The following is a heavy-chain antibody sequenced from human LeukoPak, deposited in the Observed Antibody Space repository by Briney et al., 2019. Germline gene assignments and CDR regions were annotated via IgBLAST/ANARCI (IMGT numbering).Heavy chain of an antibody. V-gene: IGHV3-23*01. Sequence: GGSLRLSCAASGFTFSSYAMSRVRQAPGKGLEWVSVISGSGDNTYYADSVKGRLTISRDNSKNTLYPQMNSLRGEDTAVYYCANHKENYGDSCLDDYWGQGTLVTVSS. CDR2: ISGSGDNT. CDR3: ANHKENYGDSCLDDY. J-gene: IGHJ4*02. D-gene: IGHD4-17*01. CDR1: GFTFSSYA.